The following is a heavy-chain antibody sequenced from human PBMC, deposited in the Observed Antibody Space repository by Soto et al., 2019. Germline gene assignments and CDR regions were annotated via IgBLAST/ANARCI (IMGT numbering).Heavy chain of an antibody. CDR1: CGSMSSGDYW. CDR2: IYYIGST. Sequence: SETLSLTSTVSCGSMSSGDYWWGWIRQPPGKGLEWIVYIYYIGSTYYNPCLKSRVTISVDTSKNQFSLKLISVTAADTAVYYCARASRSGSYYYGPWGQGTLVTVSS. V-gene: IGHV4-30-4*01. D-gene: IGHD1-26*01. CDR3: ARASRSGSYYYGP. J-gene: IGHJ5*02.